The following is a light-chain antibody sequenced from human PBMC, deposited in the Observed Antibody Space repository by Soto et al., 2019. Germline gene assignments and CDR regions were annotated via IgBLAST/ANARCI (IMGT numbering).Light chain of an antibody. Sequence: EIVLTQSPVTLSLSPGEGATLSCRASQSVSRSYLAWYQQKPGQAPRLLIYGASSRATGIPDRFSGSGSGTDFTLTISRLEPEDFAVYYCQQYGSSPPKTFGQGTKVDIK. V-gene: IGKV3-20*01. CDR2: GAS. CDR3: QQYGSSPPKT. J-gene: IGKJ1*01. CDR1: QSVSRSY.